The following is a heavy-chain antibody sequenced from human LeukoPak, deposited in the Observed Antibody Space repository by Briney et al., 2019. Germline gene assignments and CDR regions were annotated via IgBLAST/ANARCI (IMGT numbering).Heavy chain of an antibody. CDR2: ISYDGSNK. J-gene: IGHJ4*02. V-gene: IGHV3-30-3*01. CDR3: ARGPLYDFWSGYSDY. Sequence: GGSLRLSCAVSGLIFSDQYMHWVRQAPGKGLEWVAVISYDGSNKYYADSVKGRFTISRDNSKNTLYLQMNSLRAEDTAVYYCARGPLYDFWSGYSDYWGQGTLVTVSS. CDR1: GLIFSDQY. D-gene: IGHD3-3*01.